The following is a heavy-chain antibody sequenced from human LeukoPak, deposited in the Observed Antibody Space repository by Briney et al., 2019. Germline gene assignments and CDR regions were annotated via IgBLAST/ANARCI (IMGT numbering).Heavy chain of an antibody. V-gene: IGHV4-61*02. CDR2: IYSSGNT. Sequence: SETLSLTCTVSGDPINSGSYYWSWIRQPAGKGLYWIGRIYSSGNTKYNPSLKSRVTVSADTSKNQFSLKLNSVTAADTAMYYCVRSNSGYDFYWYFDLWGRGTLVTVSS. CDR1: GDPINSGSYY. J-gene: IGHJ2*01. D-gene: IGHD5-12*01. CDR3: VRSNSGYDFYWYFDL.